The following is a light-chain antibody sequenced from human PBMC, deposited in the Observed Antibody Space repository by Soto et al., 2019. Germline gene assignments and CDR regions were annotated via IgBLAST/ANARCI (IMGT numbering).Light chain of an antibody. CDR1: QTISGSY. Sequence: EIVLTQSPGTLSLSPGERATLSCRASQTISGSYFTWYQQRPGQAPRLLIYGASNRATGIPDRFSGGGSGTDFTLTISRLEPEDFAVFYCQHHGSSLTWTFGQGTKVDIK. J-gene: IGKJ1*01. CDR2: GAS. V-gene: IGKV3-20*01. CDR3: QHHGSSLTWT.